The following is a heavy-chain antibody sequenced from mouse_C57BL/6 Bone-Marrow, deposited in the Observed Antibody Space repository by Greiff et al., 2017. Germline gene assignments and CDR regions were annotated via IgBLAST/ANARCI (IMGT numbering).Heavy chain of an antibody. V-gene: IGHV1-55*01. CDR2: IYPGSGST. D-gene: IGHD3-2*02. J-gene: IGHJ2*01. CDR3: ASTLDSSGYGY. CDR1: GYTFTSYW. Sequence: QVQLQQPGAELVKPGASVKMSCKASGYTFTSYWITWVKQRPGQGLEWIGDIYPGSGSTNYNEKFKSKATLTVDTSSSTAYMQLSSLTSEDYAVYYWASTLDSSGYGYWGQGTTLTVSS.